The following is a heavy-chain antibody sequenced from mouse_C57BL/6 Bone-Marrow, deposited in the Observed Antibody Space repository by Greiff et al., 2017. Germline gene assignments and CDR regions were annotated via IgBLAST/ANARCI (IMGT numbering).Heavy chain of an antibody. V-gene: IGHV1-81*01. J-gene: IGHJ2*01. CDR3: HKYYYGRKDY. CDR2: IYPRSGNT. D-gene: IGHD1-1*01. Sequence: VQLVESGAELARPGASVKLSCKASGYTFTSYGISWVKQRTGQGLEWIGEIYPRSGNTYYNEKFKGKATLTADKSSSTAYMELRSLTSEDSAVYFCHKYYYGRKDYWGQGTTLTVSS. CDR1: GYTFTSYG.